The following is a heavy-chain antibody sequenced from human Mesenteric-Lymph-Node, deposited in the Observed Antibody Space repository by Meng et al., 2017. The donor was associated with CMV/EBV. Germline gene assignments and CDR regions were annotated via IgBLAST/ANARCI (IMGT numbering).Heavy chain of an antibody. CDR1: GFPFSTYT. V-gene: IGHV3-30-3*01. J-gene: IGHJ3*01. CDR3: ARSHYDFWTGYPGDAFDL. D-gene: IGHD3-3*01. Sequence: GGSLRLSCAASGFPFSTYTMHWVRQAPGKGLEWVSAISYDGSSEYNVDSVKGRFTISRDNSKNTLYLQMNSLRAEDTAVYYCARSHYDFWTGYPGDAFDLWGQGTMVTVSS. CDR2: ISYDGSSE.